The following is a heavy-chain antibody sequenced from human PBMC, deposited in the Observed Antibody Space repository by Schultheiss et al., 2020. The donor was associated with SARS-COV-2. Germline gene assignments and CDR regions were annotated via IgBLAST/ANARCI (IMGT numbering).Heavy chain of an antibody. J-gene: IGHJ3*02. V-gene: IGHV3-21*01. D-gene: IGHD4-11*01. CDR1: GFTFSSYA. CDR3: ARGDQFLQRDDSLDI. Sequence: GGSLRLSCAASGFTFSSYAMNWVRQAPGKGLEWVSSISISSSHIYYADSMKGRFTISRDNARNSLYLQMNSLRVEDTAVYYCARGDQFLQRDDSLDIWGRGTMVTVSS. CDR2: ISISSSHI.